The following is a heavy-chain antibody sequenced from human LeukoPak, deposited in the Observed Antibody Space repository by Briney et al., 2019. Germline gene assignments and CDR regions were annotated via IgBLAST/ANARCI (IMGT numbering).Heavy chain of an antibody. D-gene: IGHD3-22*01. J-gene: IGHJ4*02. CDR3: ARQYYYDSSGIDY. Sequence: PSETLSLTCTVSGGSISSSSYYWGWIRQPPGKGLEWIGSIYYSGSTYYNPSLKSRVTISVDTSKNQFSLKLSSVTAADTAVYYCARQYYYDSSGIDYWGQGTLVTVSS. V-gene: IGHV4-39*01. CDR1: GGSISSSSYY. CDR2: IYYSGST.